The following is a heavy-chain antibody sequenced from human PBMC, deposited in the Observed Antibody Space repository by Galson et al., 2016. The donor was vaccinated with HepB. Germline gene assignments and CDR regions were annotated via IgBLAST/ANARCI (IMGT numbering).Heavy chain of an antibody. CDR3: AKDRSYPSGSYNGGDFHY. Sequence: SLRLSCAGSGFNFDDFAMHWVRQSPEKGLEWVAGITWDSSSIGYGDSVKGRFIISRDNAKNSLYLEMNSLSVEDTAFYYCAKDRSYPSGSYNGGDFHYWGQGTLVTVSS. V-gene: IGHV3-9*01. CDR2: ITWDSSSI. D-gene: IGHD3-10*01. CDR1: GFNFDDFA. J-gene: IGHJ4*02.